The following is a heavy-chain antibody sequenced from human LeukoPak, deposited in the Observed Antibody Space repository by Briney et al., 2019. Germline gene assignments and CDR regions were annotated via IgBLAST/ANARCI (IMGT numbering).Heavy chain of an antibody. V-gene: IGHV4-59*01. Sequence: SETLSLTCTVSGGSISSYYWSWIRQPPGKGLEWIGYIYYSGSTNYNPSLKSRVTISVDTSKNQFSLKLSSVTAADTAVYYCARSPSIVIWFDPWGQGTLVTVSS. J-gene: IGHJ5*02. D-gene: IGHD2/OR15-2a*01. CDR1: GGSISSYY. CDR3: ARSPSIVIWFDP. CDR2: IYYSGST.